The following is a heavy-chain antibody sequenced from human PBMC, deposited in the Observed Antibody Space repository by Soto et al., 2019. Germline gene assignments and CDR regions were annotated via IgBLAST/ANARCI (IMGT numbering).Heavy chain of an antibody. D-gene: IGHD3-22*01. CDR2: IYYSGST. CDR3: ARGLLLSDYYDSRGSDAFDI. V-gene: IGHV4-59*01. Sequence: TSETLSLTCTVPGGSISSYYWSWIRQPPGNGLEWIGYIYYSGSTKYNPSLKSRVTISVDPSKNQFALKLSSVTAADTAVYYCARGLLLSDYYDSRGSDAFDIWGQGTMVTVSS. CDR1: GGSISSYY. J-gene: IGHJ3*02.